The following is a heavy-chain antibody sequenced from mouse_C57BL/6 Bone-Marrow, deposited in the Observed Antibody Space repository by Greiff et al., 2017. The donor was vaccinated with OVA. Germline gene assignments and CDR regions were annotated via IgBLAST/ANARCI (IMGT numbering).Heavy chain of an antibody. CDR1: GYTFTDYE. D-gene: IGHD2-5*01. J-gene: IGHJ4*01. Sequence: SGAELVRPGASVTLSCKASGYTFTDYEMHWVKQTPVHGLEWIGAIDPETGGTAYNQKFKGKAILTADNSSSTAYMELRSLTSEDSAVYYCTRGYSNYYAMDYWGQGTSVTVSS. V-gene: IGHV1-15*01. CDR3: TRGYSNYYAMDY. CDR2: IDPETGGT.